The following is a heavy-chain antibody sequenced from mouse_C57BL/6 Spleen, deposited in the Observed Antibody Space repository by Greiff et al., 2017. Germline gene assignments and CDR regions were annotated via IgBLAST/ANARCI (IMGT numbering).Heavy chain of an antibody. D-gene: IGHD1-1*01. J-gene: IGHJ1*03. CDR3: ARGSYYGSSYWYFDV. V-gene: IGHV1-20*01. CDR1: GYSFTGYF. CDR2: INPYNGDT. Sequence: VQLQQSGPELVKPGDSVKISCKASGYSFTGYFMNWVMQSHGKSLEWIGRINPYNGDTFYNQKFKGKATLTVDKSSSTAHMGLRSLTSEDSAVYYCARGSYYGSSYWYFDVWGTGTTVTVSS.